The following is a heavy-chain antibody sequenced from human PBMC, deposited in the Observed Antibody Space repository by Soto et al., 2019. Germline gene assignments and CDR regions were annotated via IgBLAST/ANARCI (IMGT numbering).Heavy chain of an antibody. J-gene: IGHJ5*02. Sequence: SVKVSCKASGGTFSSYAISWVRQAPGQGLEWMGGIIPIFGTANYAQKFQGRVTITADESTSTAYMELSSLRSEDTAVYYCAKDRSWQQPNWFDPWGQGTLVTVSS. CDR3: AKDRSWQQPNWFDP. CDR1: GGTFSSYA. V-gene: IGHV1-69*13. D-gene: IGHD6-13*01. CDR2: IIPIFGTA.